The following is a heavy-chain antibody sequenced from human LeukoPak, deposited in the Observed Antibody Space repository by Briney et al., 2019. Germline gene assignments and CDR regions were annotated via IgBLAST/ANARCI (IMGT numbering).Heavy chain of an antibody. CDR1: GGSISSGDYY. V-gene: IGHV4-30-4*01. CDR2: IYYSGST. CDR3: ARDRGIVVVPAAPGCYDYYYYGMDV. J-gene: IGHJ6*02. D-gene: IGHD2-2*01. Sequence: SETLSLTCTVSGGSISSGDYYWSWIRQPPGKGLEWIGYIYYSGSTYYNPSLKSRVTISVDTSKNQFSLKLSSVTAADTAVYYCARDRGIVVVPAAPGCYDYYYYGMDVWGQGTTVTVSS.